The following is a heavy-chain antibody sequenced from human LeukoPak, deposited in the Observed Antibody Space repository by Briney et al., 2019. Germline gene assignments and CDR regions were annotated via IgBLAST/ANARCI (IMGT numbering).Heavy chain of an antibody. CDR2: ISSSSSYI. Sequence: GGSLRLSCAASGSTFSSYSMNWVRQAPGKGLEWVSSISSSSSYIYYADSVKGRFTISRDNAKNSLYLQMNSLRAEDTAVYYCASYGDYNDAFNIWGQGTMVTVSS. D-gene: IGHD4-17*01. CDR3: ASYGDYNDAFNI. V-gene: IGHV3-21*01. CDR1: GSTFSSYS. J-gene: IGHJ3*02.